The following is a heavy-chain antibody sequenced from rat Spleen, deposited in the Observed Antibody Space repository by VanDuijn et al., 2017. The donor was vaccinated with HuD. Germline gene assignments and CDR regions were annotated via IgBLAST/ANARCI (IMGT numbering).Heavy chain of an antibody. J-gene: IGHJ2*01. CDR3: AKRGWYYFDY. V-gene: IGHV5-25*01. Sequence: EVQLVESGGGLVQPGRSLKLSCAASGFTFSNFVMAWVRQAPKKGLEWIASITSGGSNPYYPDSVKGRFTISRDNAKSTLYLEMGSLRSEDTATYYCAKRGWYYFDYWGQGVMVTVSS. CDR2: ITSGGSNP. CDR1: GFTFSNFV.